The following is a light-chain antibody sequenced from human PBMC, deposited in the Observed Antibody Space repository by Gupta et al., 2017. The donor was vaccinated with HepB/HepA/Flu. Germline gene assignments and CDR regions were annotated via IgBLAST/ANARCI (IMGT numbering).Light chain of an antibody. CDR2: EAS. CDR1: QNFNSY. V-gene: IGKV1-39*01. Sequence: DIQMTQSPSSLSASVGDRVSITCRASQNFNSYLNWYQQKPGKAPKVVIYEASRLQSGVPSRFSGSGSGTDFTLTISNLQPEDFATYYCQQSYSTPLFTFGPGTKVDIK. CDR3: QQSYSTPLFT. J-gene: IGKJ3*01.